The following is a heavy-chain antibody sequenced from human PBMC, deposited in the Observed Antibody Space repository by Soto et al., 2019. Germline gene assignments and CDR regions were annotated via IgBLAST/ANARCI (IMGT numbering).Heavy chain of an antibody. CDR1: GGSFSGYY. Sequence: SETLSLTCAVYGGSFSGYYWSWIRQPPGKGLEWIGEINHSGSTNYNPSLKSRVTISVDTSKNQSSLKLSSVTAADTAVYYCARGRKQLVIWDYYYYYMDVWGKGTTVTVSS. V-gene: IGHV4-34*01. CDR3: ARGRKQLVIWDYYYYYMDV. D-gene: IGHD6-6*01. J-gene: IGHJ6*03. CDR2: INHSGST.